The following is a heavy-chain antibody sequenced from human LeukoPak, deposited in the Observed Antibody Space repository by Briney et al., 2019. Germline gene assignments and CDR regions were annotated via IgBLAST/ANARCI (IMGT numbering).Heavy chain of an antibody. CDR3: ARGARLLDY. J-gene: IGHJ4*02. V-gene: IGHV4-59*01. CDR2: IYYSGST. CDR1: GGSISSYY. Sequence: PSETLSLTCTVSGGSISSYYWSWIRQPPGKGLEWIGYIYYSGSTNYNPSLKSRVTISVDTSKNQFSLKLSSVTAADTAVYYCARGARLLDYWGQGTLVTVSS.